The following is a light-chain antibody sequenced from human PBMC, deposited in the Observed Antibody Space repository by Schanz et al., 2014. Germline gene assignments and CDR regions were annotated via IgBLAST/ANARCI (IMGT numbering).Light chain of an antibody. CDR2: GAS. CDR3: QQYDSAPGT. J-gene: IGKJ2*01. Sequence: EIVMMQSPATLSVSPGERATLSCRASQSVRSNVAWYQQKPGQAPRLLIYGASTRATGVPARFSGSGSGTDFTLTISRLEPEDFAVYYCQQYDSAPGTFGQGTKLEIK. CDR1: QSVRSN. V-gene: IGKV3D-15*02.